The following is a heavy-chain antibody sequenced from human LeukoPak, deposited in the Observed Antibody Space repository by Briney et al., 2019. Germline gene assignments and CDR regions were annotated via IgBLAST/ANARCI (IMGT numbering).Heavy chain of an antibody. CDR2: IYYSGSS. J-gene: IGHJ3*02. CDR1: GGSISSYY. CDR3: ARAYDSSGPDAFDI. D-gene: IGHD3-22*01. Sequence: SETLSLTCTVSGGSISSYYWSWIRQPPGKGLEWIGYIYYSGSSNYNPSLMSRVTISVDTSKNQFSLKLSSVTAADTAVYYWARAYDSSGPDAFDIWGQGTMVTVSS. V-gene: IGHV4-59*01.